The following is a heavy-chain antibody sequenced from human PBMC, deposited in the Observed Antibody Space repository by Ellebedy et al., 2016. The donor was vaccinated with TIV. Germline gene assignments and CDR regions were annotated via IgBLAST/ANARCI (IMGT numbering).Heavy chain of an antibody. CDR2: IFGSDAST. J-gene: IGHJ4*02. D-gene: IGHD3-9*01. V-gene: IGHV3-23*01. CDR1: GFTFSTYP. Sequence: GESLKISXAASGFTFSTYPMHWVRQVPGKGLEWVSVIFGSDASTFYADYVKGRFTISRDNSKNTLYLRMNSLRAEDTAIYYCVKGAWLDYWGQGALVTVSS. CDR3: VKGAWLDY.